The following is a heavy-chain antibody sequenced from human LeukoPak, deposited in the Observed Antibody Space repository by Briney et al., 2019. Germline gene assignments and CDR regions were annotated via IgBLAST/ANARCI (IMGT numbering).Heavy chain of an antibody. D-gene: IGHD1-26*01. CDR1: GFTFSSYA. CDR3: TSGSYGLDY. V-gene: IGHV3-30-3*01. Sequence: GGSLRLSCAASGFTFSSYAMRWVRQAPGKGLEWVAVISYDGSNKYYADSVKGRFTISRDNSKNTLYLQMNSLRAEDTAVYYCTSGSYGLDYWGQGTLVTVSS. CDR2: ISYDGSNK. J-gene: IGHJ4*02.